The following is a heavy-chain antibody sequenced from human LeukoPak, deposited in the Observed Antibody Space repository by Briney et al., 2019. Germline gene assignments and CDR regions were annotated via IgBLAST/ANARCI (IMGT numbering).Heavy chain of an antibody. CDR1: GGSFSGYY. J-gene: IGHJ3*02. CDR3: ARVRSTGAFDI. V-gene: IGHV4-34*01. D-gene: IGHD2-2*01. Sequence: SETLSLTCAVYGGSFSGYYWSWIRQPPGKGLEWIGEINHSGSTNYDPSLKSRVTISVDTSKNQFSLKLSSVTAADTAVYYCARVRSTGAFDIWGQGTMVTVSS. CDR2: INHSGST.